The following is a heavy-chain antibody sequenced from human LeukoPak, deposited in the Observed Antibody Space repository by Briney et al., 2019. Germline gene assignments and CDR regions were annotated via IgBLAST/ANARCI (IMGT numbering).Heavy chain of an antibody. V-gene: IGHV1-2*02. D-gene: IGHD2-15*01. CDR3: ARDQLEYCSGGSCGFDP. CDR1: GYMFTGYN. J-gene: IGHJ5*02. CDR2: INPNSGGT. Sequence: ASVKVSCKASGYMFTGYNIHWVRQAPGQGLEWMGWINPNSGGTNYAQKFQGRVTMTRDTSISTAYMELSRLRSDDTAVYYCARDQLEYCSGGSCGFDPWGQGTLVTVSS.